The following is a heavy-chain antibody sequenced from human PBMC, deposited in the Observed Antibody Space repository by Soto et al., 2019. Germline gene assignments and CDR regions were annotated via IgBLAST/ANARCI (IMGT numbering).Heavy chain of an antibody. D-gene: IGHD3-3*01. Sequence: GASVKVSCKASGFTFTSSAMQWVRQARGQRLEWIGWIVVGSGNTNYAQKFQERVTITRDMSTSTAYMELSSLRSEDTAVFFFAALPLKAYDFWSLDYWGQGTLVTVSS. V-gene: IGHV1-58*02. CDR3: AALPLKAYDFWSLDY. CDR1: GFTFTSSA. CDR2: IVVGSGNT. J-gene: IGHJ4*02.